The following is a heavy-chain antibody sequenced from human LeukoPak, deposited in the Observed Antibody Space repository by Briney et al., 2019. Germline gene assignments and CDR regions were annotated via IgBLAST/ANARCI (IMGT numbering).Heavy chain of an antibody. CDR2: IYYSEST. V-gene: IGHV4-39*01. CDR3: ARRGIAARLLYYFDY. J-gene: IGHJ4*02. D-gene: IGHD6-6*01. CDR1: GGSISSSSYY. Sequence: SETLSLTCTVSGGSISSSSYYWGWIRQPPGKGLEWVGSIYYSESTYYNPSLKSRVTISVNTSKNQFSLKLSSVTAADTAVYYCARRGIAARLLYYFDYWGQGTLVTVSS.